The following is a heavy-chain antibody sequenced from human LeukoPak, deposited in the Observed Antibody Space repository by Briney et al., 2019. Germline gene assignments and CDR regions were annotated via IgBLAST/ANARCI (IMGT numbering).Heavy chain of an antibody. D-gene: IGHD2-2*01. CDR1: GGSISSYY. CDR3: ARQRAYCSSTSCYVAAFDI. J-gene: IGHJ3*02. CDR2: IYYSGGT. Sequence: PSETLSLTCTVSGGSISSYYWSWIRQPPGKGLEWIGYIYYSGGTNYNPSLKSRVTISVDTSKNQFSLKLSSVTAADTAVYYCARQRAYCSSTSCYVAAFDIWGQGTMVTVSS. V-gene: IGHV4-59*08.